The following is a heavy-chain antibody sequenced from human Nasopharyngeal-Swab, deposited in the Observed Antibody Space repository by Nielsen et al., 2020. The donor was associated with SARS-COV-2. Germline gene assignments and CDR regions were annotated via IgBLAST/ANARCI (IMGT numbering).Heavy chain of an antibody. CDR1: GFTFSSYW. V-gene: IGHV3-7*03. CDR2: IKQDGSEK. D-gene: IGHD3-22*01. CDR3: ARGDYYDSSGDYVDAFDI. Sequence: GESLKISCAASGFTFSSYWMSWVRQAPGKGLEWVANIKQDGSEKFYVDSVKGRFTISRDNAKNSLYLQMNSLRAEDTAVYYCARGDYYDSSGDYVDAFDICGQGTMVTVS. J-gene: IGHJ3*02.